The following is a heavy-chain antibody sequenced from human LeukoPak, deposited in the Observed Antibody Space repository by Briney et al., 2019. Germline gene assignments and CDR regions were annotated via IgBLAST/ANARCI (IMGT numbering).Heavy chain of an antibody. Sequence: GGSLRLSCAASGFTFSSYAMHWVRQAPGKGLEWVAVISYDGSNKYYADSVKGRFTISRDNSKNTLYLQMNSLRAEDTAVYYCARDGRGPDYWGQGTLVTVSS. CDR2: ISYDGSNK. D-gene: IGHD1-26*01. CDR3: ARDGRGPDY. V-gene: IGHV3-30-3*01. J-gene: IGHJ4*02. CDR1: GFTFSSYA.